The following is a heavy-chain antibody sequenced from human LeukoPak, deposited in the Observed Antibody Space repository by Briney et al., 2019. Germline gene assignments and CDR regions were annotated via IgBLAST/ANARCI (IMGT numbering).Heavy chain of an antibody. V-gene: IGHV1-24*01. CDR3: ATMTAITYYYDSSGYVY. D-gene: IGHD3-22*01. Sequence: TVTDSCKVSGYTLTELSMHWVQQSPGQGHEWMGEFDPEDGETIYAQKFQGRVTMTEDTSTDTAYMELSSLRSEDTAVYYCATMTAITYYYDSSGYVYWGQGTLVTVSS. J-gene: IGHJ4*02. CDR2: FDPEDGET. CDR1: GYTLTELS.